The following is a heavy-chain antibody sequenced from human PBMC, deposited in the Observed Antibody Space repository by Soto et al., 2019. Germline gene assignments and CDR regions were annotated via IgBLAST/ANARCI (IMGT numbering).Heavy chain of an antibody. CDR2: IYYSGST. D-gene: IGHD6-19*01. CDR1: GYSISSYY. J-gene: IGHJ4*02. CDR3: SRDRWLGYFDY. Sequence: SQTLSLTCTVSGYSISSYYWSWIRQPPGKGLEWIGYIYYSGSTNYDPSLKSRVTISVDTSKNQFSLKLSSVTAADTAVYYCSRDRWLGYFDYWGQGTLVTVSS. V-gene: IGHV4-59*01.